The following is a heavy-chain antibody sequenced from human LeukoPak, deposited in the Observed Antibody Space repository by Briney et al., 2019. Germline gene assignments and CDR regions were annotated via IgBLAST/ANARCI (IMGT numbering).Heavy chain of an antibody. CDR2: ISSRGRTI. CDR3: ATRGSYFEDF. CDR1: GFTFSTSE. V-gene: IGHV3-48*03. Sequence: PGGSLRLSCAASGFTFSTSEMNWVRQAPGKGLAWISYISSRGRTIFCADSVKGRFIISRDSSKNTLFLQMNSLRPEDTAVYYCATRGSYFEDFWGQGTLVTVSS. J-gene: IGHJ4*02. D-gene: IGHD3-10*01.